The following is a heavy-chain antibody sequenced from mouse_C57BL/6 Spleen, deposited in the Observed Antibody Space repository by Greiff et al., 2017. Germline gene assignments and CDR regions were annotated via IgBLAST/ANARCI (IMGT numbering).Heavy chain of an antibody. CDR1: GYTFTSYW. Sequence: QVQLQQPGAELVMPGASVKLSCKASGYTFTSYWMHWVKQRPGQGLEWIGEIDPSDSYTNYNQKFKGKSTLTVDKSSSTAYMQLSSLTSEDSAVYYCARRGMITTRYFDVWGTGTTVTVSS. CDR2: IDPSDSYT. J-gene: IGHJ1*03. D-gene: IGHD2-4*01. V-gene: IGHV1-69*01. CDR3: ARRGMITTRYFDV.